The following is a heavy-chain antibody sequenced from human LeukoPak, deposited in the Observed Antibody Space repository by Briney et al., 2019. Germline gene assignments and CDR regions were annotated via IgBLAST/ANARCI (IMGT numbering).Heavy chain of an antibody. Sequence: ASVKVSCKASGYTFTSYGISWVRQAPGQGLEWMGWISAYNGNTNYAQKLQGRVTMTTDTSTSTVYMELSSLRSEDTAVYYCARINYGAGGGLDYWGQGTLVTVSS. V-gene: IGHV1-18*01. J-gene: IGHJ4*02. CDR3: ARINYGAGGGLDY. CDR2: ISAYNGNT. D-gene: IGHD4-11*01. CDR1: GYTFTSYG.